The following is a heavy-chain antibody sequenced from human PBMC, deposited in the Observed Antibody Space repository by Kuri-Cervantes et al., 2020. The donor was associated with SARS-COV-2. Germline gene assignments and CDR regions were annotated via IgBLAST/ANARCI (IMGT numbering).Heavy chain of an antibody. J-gene: IGHJ3*02. D-gene: IGHD5-24*01. CDR2: IRYDGSNK. Sequence: GGSLRLSCAASGFTFSSYAMHWVRQAPGKGLEWVAFIRYDGSNKYYADSVKGRFTISRDNSKNTLYLQMNSLRAEDTAVYYCARDSERGMATMDAFDIWGQGTMVTVSS. CDR3: ARDSERGMATMDAFDI. V-gene: IGHV3-30-3*01. CDR1: GFTFSSYA.